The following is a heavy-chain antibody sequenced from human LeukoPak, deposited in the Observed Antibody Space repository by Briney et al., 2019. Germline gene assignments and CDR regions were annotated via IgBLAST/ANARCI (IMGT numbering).Heavy chain of an antibody. CDR1: GGSISSYY. J-gene: IGHJ5*02. D-gene: IGHD6-6*01. CDR2: IYYSGST. Sequence: SETLSLTCTVSGGSISSYYWSWIRLPPGKGLEWIGYIYYSGSTNYNPSLKSRVTISVDTSKNQFSLKLSSVTAADTAVYYCARTYSSSFSGNWFDPWGQGTLVTVSS. CDR3: ARTYSSSFSGNWFDP. V-gene: IGHV4-59*08.